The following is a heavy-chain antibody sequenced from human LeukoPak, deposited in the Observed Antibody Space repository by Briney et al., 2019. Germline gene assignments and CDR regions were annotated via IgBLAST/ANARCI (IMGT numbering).Heavy chain of an antibody. CDR3: ARAPSMIVVVIDY. D-gene: IGHD3-22*01. Sequence: VASVKVSCKASEYTFTGYYIHWVRQAPGQGLEWMGWIDPNTGDSNYVQKFQGRVTMTTDTSTRTAYMELRSLRSDDTAVYYCARAPSMIVVVIDYWGQGTLVTVSS. V-gene: IGHV1-2*02. CDR2: IDPNTGDS. J-gene: IGHJ4*02. CDR1: EYTFTGYY.